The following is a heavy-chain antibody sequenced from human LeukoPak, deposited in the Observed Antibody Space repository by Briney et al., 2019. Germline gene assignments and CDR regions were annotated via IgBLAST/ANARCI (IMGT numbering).Heavy chain of an antibody. CDR2: ISYDGSNK. V-gene: IGHV3-30-3*01. CDR3: ARAPVDVLRFLEWLSFDY. CDR1: GFTFSSYA. J-gene: IGHJ4*02. Sequence: GGSPRLSCAASGFTFSSYAMHWVRQAPGKGLEWVAVISYDGSNKYYADSVKGRFTISRDNSKNTLYLQMNSLRAEDTAVYYCARAPVDVLRFLEWLSFDYWGQGTLVTVSS. D-gene: IGHD3-3*01.